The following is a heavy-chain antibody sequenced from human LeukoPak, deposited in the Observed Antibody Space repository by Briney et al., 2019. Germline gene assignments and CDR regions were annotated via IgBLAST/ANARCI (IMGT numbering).Heavy chain of an antibody. V-gene: IGHV4-39*02. CDR2: IYYSGST. Sequence: SETLSLTCPVSGGSISSSSYYWGWIRQPPGKGLEWIGSIYYSGSTYYNPSLKSRVTISVDTSKNQFSLKLSSVTAADTAVYYCARERVGSYCSGGSCYSVSDWFDPWGQGTLVTVSS. CDR3: ARERVGSYCSGGSCYSVSDWFDP. D-gene: IGHD2-15*01. J-gene: IGHJ5*02. CDR1: GGSISSSSYY.